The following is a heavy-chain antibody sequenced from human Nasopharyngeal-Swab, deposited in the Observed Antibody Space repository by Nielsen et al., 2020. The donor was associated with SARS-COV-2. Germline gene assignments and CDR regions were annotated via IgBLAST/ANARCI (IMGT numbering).Heavy chain of an antibody. CDR3: ANHRDYGETYYYMDV. CDR2: ISGSGGST. D-gene: IGHD4-17*01. J-gene: IGHJ6*03. Sequence: GESLKISCAASGFTFSSYAMSWVRQAPGKGLEWVSAISGSGGSTYYADSVKGRFTISRDNSKNTLYLQMNSLRAEDTAVYYRANHRDYGETYYYMDVWGKGTTVTVSS. V-gene: IGHV3-23*01. CDR1: GFTFSSYA.